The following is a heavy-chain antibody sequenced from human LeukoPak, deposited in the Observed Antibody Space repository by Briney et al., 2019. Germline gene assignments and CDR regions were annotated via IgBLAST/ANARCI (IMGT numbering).Heavy chain of an antibody. D-gene: IGHD1-1*01. CDR2: ISSSSSYI. V-gene: IGHV3-21*01. CDR3: ARDTGTTGGPDAFDI. J-gene: IGHJ3*02. Sequence: GGSLRLSCAASGFTFSSYAMHWVRQAPGKGLEWVSSISSSSSYIYYADSVKGRFTISRDNAKNSLYLQMNSLRAEDTAVYYCARDTGTTGGPDAFDIWGQGTMVTVSS. CDR1: GFTFSSYA.